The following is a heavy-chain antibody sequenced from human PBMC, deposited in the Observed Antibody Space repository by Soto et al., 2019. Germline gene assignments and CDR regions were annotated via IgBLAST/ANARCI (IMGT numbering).Heavy chain of an antibody. CDR1: GGTFSSYA. CDR2: IIPIFGTA. V-gene: IGHV1-69*05. Sequence: QVQLVQSGAEVKKPGSSVKVSCKASGGTFSSYAISWVRQAPGQGLEWMGGIIPIFGTANYAQKFQGRVPITPDESTGTAYMGLSSLRSEETAVYYCARHVPAAGYYYGMDVRGQGTTVTVSS. D-gene: IGHD2-2*01. CDR3: ARHVPAAGYYYGMDV. J-gene: IGHJ6*02.